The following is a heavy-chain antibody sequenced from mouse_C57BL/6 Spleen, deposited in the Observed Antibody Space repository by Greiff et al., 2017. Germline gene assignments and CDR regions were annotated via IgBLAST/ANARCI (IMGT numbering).Heavy chain of an antibody. J-gene: IGHJ2*01. Sequence: EVKLMESGGGLVKPGGSLKLSCAASGFTFSDYGMHWVRQAPEKGLEWVAYISSGSSTIYYAEPVKGRFTISRDNAKNTLFLQMTSLRSEDTAMYYCARGSNYCYFDDWGQGTTLTVSS. D-gene: IGHD2-5*01. V-gene: IGHV5-17*01. CDR3: ARGSNYCYFDD. CDR2: ISSGSSTI. CDR1: GFTFSDYG.